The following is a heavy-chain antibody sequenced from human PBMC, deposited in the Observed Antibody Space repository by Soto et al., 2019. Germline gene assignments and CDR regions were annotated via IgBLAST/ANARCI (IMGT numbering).Heavy chain of an antibody. Sequence: LRLSCAASGFTFDDYGMHWVRRVPGKGLEWVSAISWDSTIIDYVDSVKGRFTISRDNAKNSLFLQMNSLRVEDTAMYYCARAGVGAQNNWYNYFDYWGQGILVTVSS. CDR1: GFTFDDYG. D-gene: IGHD1-26*01. CDR3: ARAGVGAQNNWYNYFDY. V-gene: IGHV3-9*01. J-gene: IGHJ4*02. CDR2: ISWDSTII.